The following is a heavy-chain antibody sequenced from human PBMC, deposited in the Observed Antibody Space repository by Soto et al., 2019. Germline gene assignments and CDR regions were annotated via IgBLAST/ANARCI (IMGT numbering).Heavy chain of an antibody. D-gene: IGHD2-15*01. J-gene: IGHJ6*02. CDR1: GFTFSSYA. CDR2: ISYDGNNK. Sequence: QVQVVESGGGVVQPGRSLRLSCAASGFTFSSYAMHWVRQAPGKGLEWVALISYDGNNKYYADSVKGRFAISRDNSKNTLYLQMNSLRAEDTAVYYCARMGLLHGMDVWGQGTTVTVSS. V-gene: IGHV3-30*09. CDR3: ARMGLLHGMDV.